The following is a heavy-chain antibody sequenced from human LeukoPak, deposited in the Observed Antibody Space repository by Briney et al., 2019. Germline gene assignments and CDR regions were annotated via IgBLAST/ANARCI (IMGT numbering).Heavy chain of an antibody. V-gene: IGHV4-30-4*08. CDR2: IYYSGNT. Sequence: SQTLSLTCTVSGGSISSGDFYWTWIRQPPGKGLEWIGYIYYSGNTYYNPSLKSRVTISVDTSKTQFSLKLSSVTAADTAVYYCAATASNWFDPWGQGTLVTVSS. D-gene: IGHD5-18*01. J-gene: IGHJ5*02. CDR3: AATASNWFDP. CDR1: GGSISSGDFY.